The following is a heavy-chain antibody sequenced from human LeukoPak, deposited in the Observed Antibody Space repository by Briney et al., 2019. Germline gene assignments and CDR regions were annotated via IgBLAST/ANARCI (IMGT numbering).Heavy chain of an antibody. CDR1: GGSFSGYY. CDR2: INHSGST. Sequence: PSGTLSLTCAVYGGSFSGYYWSWIRQPPGKGLEWIGEINHSGSTNYNPSLKSRVAISVDTSKNQFSLKLSSVTAADTAVFYCASGPNWNYIYWGQGTLVTVSS. J-gene: IGHJ4*02. D-gene: IGHD1-7*01. CDR3: ASGPNWNYIY. V-gene: IGHV4-34*01.